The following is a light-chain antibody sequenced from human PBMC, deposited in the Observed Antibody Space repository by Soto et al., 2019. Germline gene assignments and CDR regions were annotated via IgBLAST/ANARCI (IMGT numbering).Light chain of an antibody. Sequence: EIVLAQSPGIVSLSPGERATLSCRASQTISGTSLAWYQQKPGQAPRLLIYGASSRATGIPARFSGSGSGTDFTLTISRLEPEDFAVYYCLQRSDWRTFGRGTKVDIK. V-gene: IGKV3D-20*02. CDR1: QTISGTS. CDR3: LQRSDWRT. J-gene: IGKJ1*01. CDR2: GAS.